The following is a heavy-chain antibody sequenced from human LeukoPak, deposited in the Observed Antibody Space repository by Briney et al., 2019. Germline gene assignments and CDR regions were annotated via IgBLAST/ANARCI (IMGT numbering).Heavy chain of an antibody. CDR2: ISGSGGNT. CDR3: AKDRRAGSYDY. D-gene: IGHD3-10*01. Sequence: GGSLRLSCAASGFTFSRNGMTWVRQAPGKGLEWVSTISGSGGNTYYADSVKGRFTISRDNSKNTLYLQMNSLRAEDTAVYYCAKDRRAGSYDYWGQGTLVTVSS. CDR1: GFTFSRNG. J-gene: IGHJ4*02. V-gene: IGHV3-23*01.